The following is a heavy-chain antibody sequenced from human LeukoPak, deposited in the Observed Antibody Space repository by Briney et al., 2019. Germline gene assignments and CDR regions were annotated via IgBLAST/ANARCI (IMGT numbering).Heavy chain of an antibody. V-gene: IGHV3-21*01. J-gene: IGHJ4*02. CDR3: ARGVQYSSSSGRDY. Sequence: GGSLRLSCAASGFTFSSYSMNWVRQAPGKGLEWVSSISSSSYIYYADSVKGRFTISRDNAKNSLYLQMNSLRAEDTAVYYCARGVQYSSSSGRDYWGQGTLVTVSS. CDR1: GFTFSSYS. D-gene: IGHD6-6*01. CDR2: ISSSSYI.